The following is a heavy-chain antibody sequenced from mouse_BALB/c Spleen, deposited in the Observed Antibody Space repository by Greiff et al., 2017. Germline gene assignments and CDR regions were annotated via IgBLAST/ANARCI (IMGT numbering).Heavy chain of an antibody. CDR3: ARGHYYGPMDY. J-gene: IGHJ4*01. V-gene: IGHV5-6-3*01. D-gene: IGHD1-2*01. CDR1: GFTFSSYG. CDR2: INSNGGST. Sequence: DVQLVESGGGLVQPGGSLKLSCAASGFTFSSYGMSWVRQTPDKRLELVATINSNGGSTYYPDSVKGRFTISRDNAKNTLYLQMSSLKSEDTAMYYCARGHYYGPMDYWGQGTSVTVSS.